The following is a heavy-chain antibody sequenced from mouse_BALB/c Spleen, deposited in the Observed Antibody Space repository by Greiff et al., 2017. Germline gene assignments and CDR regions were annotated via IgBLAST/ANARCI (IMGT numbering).Heavy chain of an antibody. J-gene: IGHJ3*01. CDR1: GFTFSSFG. CDR2: ISSGSSTS. D-gene: IGHD2-1*01. V-gene: IGHV5-17*02. Sequence: DVMLVESGGGLVQPGGSRKLSCAASGFTFSSFGMHWVRQAPEKGLEWVAYISSGSSTSYYADTVKGRFTISRDNPKNTLFLQMTSLRSEDTAMYYCASDGNYPRFAYWGQGTLVTVSA. CDR3: ASDGNYPRFAY.